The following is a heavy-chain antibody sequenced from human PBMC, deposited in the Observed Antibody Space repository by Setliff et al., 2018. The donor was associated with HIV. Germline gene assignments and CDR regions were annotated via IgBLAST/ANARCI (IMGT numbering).Heavy chain of an antibody. CDR2: FYYNGDS. CDR1: GGSISSSTYY. V-gene: IGHV4-39*07. CDR3: ARGGKRAFDI. J-gene: IGHJ3*02. Sequence: PSETLSLTCTVSGGSISSSTYYWGWIRQPPGKGLEWIGTFYYNGDSRYNPSLKSRVTMSIDTSKIHFSLTLSSVSGADTALYFCARGGKRAFDIWGQGAMVTVSS.